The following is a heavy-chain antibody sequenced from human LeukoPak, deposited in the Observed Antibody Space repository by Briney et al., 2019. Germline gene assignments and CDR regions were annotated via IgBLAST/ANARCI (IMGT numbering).Heavy chain of an antibody. CDR1: GFTFSSYA. CDR3: ASSRPSGSYSDY. CDR2: ISGSGGGT. V-gene: IGHV3-23*01. Sequence: GGSLRLSCAASGFTFSSYAMSWVRQAPEKGLEWVSTISGSGGGTYYADSVKGRFTISRDNSKNTLYLQMNSLRAEDTAVYYCASSRPSGSYSDYWGQGTLVTVSS. J-gene: IGHJ4*02. D-gene: IGHD1-26*01.